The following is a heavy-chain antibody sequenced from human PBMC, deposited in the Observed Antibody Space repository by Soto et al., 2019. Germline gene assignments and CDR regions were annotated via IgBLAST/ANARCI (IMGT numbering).Heavy chain of an antibody. J-gene: IGHJ4*02. CDR1: GFTFSTYS. D-gene: IGHD1-1*01. CDR3: ARELDAGTTLH. CDR2: ISDSSTYI. Sequence: GGSLGLSCAASGFTFSTYSMNWVRQAPGKGLEWVSSISDSSTYIYYADSVKGRFTISRDNAKNSLYLQMDSLRAEDTAVYYCARELDAGTTLHWGQGTLVTVSS. V-gene: IGHV3-21*01.